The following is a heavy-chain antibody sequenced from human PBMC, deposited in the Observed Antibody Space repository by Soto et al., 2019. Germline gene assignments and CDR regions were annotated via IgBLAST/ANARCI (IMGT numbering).Heavy chain of an antibody. CDR1: GGSISSSSYY. CDR2: IYYSGST. Sequence: LSLTCTASGGSISSSSYYWGWIRQPPGKGLEWIGSIYYSGSTYYNPSLKSRVTISVDTSKNQFSLKLSSVTAADTAVYYCARPYYDTGLGWFEPWGQGTRVTVSS. J-gene: IGHJ5*02. V-gene: IGHV4-39*01. CDR3: ARPYYDTGLGWFEP. D-gene: IGHD3-22*01.